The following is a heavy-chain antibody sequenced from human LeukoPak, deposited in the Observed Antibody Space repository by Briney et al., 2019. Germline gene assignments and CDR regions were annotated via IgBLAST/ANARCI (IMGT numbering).Heavy chain of an antibody. J-gene: IGHJ3*02. CDR1: GGSINNYY. V-gene: IGHV4-4*07. CDR2: IYTRGST. Sequence: KSSETLSLTCTVSGGSINNYYWSWIRQPAGKGLEWIGRIYTRGSTTYNPSLKSRVTMSVDTSKNQFSLKLSSVTAADTAVYYCARGRYCSADICSGGDAFDIWGQGTMVSVSS. CDR3: ARGRYCSADICSGGDAFDI. D-gene: IGHD2-15*01.